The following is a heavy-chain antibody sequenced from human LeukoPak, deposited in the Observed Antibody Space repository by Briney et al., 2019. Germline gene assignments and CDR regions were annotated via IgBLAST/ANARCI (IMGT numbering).Heavy chain of an antibody. J-gene: IGHJ4*02. CDR3: VRDDDRPDNGLDY. Sequence: GGSLRLSCAASGFTFSSYSMNWVRQAPGKGLEWVSYISSSSSTIYYADSVKGRFTISRDNSKNTLYLQMNSLRAEDTAVYYCVRDDDRPDNGLDYWGQGTLVTVSS. D-gene: IGHD3-22*01. CDR2: ISSSSSTI. CDR1: GFTFSSYS. V-gene: IGHV3-48*01.